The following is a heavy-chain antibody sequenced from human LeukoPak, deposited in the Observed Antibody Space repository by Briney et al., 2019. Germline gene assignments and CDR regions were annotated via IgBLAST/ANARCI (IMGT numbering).Heavy chain of an antibody. V-gene: IGHV3-53*01. CDR1: GFTFGDYA. Sequence: GGSLRLSCTASGFTFGDYAISWVRQAPGKGLEWVSFIYSDNTHYSDSVKGRFTISRDNSKNTLYLQMNSLRVEDTAVYYCARRAGAYSHPYDYWGQGTLVTVSS. CDR3: ARRAGAYSHPYDY. D-gene: IGHD4/OR15-4a*01. CDR2: IYSDNT. J-gene: IGHJ4*02.